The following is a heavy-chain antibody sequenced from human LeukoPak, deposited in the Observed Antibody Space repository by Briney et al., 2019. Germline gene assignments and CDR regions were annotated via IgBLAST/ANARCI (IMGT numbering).Heavy chain of an antibody. CDR2: INHSGTT. Sequence: KASETLSLTCTVSGGSISDSNYFWDWIRQPPGKGLEWIGEINHSGTTNYNPSLKSRVTVSVDTSKNQFSLNLSSVTAADTAVYYCARGKPDYCSGGNCYAPFDHWGQGTLVTVSS. D-gene: IGHD2-15*01. CDR3: ARGKPDYCSGGNCYAPFDH. CDR1: GGSISDSNYF. J-gene: IGHJ5*02. V-gene: IGHV4-39*07.